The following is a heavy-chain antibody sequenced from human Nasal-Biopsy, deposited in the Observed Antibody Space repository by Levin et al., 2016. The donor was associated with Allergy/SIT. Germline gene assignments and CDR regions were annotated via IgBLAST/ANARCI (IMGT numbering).Heavy chain of an antibody. D-gene: IGHD2-8*01. V-gene: IGHV4-39*01. J-gene: IGHJ5*02. Sequence: SETLSLTCTVSGDSINSVSHYWGWIRQSPGKGLEWIANVYFAGDTHYNPSLESRATISVAASKGQFSLNLTSVTAADTGIYYCARQAITTRHMLPFDPWGQGTLVTVSS. CDR1: GDSINSVSHY. CDR3: ARQAITTRHMLPFDP. CDR2: VYFAGDT.